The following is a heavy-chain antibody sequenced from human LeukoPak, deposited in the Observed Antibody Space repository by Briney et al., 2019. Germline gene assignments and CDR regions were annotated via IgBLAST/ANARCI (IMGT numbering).Heavy chain of an antibody. CDR3: ATSQYCSSTSCGNT. CDR1: GYTFTGYY. V-gene: IGHV1-2*02. J-gene: IGHJ5*02. D-gene: IGHD2-2*01. CDR2: INPNSGGT. Sequence: ASVKVSRKASGYTFTGYYMHWVRQAPGQGLEWMGWINPNSGGTNYAQKFQGRVTMTRDTSISTAYMELSRLRSDDTAVYYCATSQYCSSTSCGNTWGQGTLVTVSS.